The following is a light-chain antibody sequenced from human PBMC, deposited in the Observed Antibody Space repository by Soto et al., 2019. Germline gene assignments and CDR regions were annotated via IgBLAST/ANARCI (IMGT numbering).Light chain of an antibody. V-gene: IGKV3-15*01. J-gene: IGKJ5*01. CDR2: GAS. Sequence: IVLAQSPATLSVSPGERATLSCRASQSVSSNLAWYQQKPGQAPRLLISGASTRATGIPARFSGSGSGTDFTLTISSLQSEDFAVYYCQQYNTWPLITFGPGTRLEI. CDR1: QSVSSN. CDR3: QQYNTWPLIT.